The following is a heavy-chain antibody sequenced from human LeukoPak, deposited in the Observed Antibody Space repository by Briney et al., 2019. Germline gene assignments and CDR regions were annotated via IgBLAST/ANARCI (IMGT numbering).Heavy chain of an antibody. CDR1: GYTFTNYW. D-gene: IGHD3-10*01. Sequence: GSLKISCQGSGYTFTNYWIGWVRQMPGKGLEWMGIIHPGDSDTRYSPSFQGQVTISADKSISTAYLQWSSLKASDTAMYYCARGEYYYGSGSYSLFDYWGQGTLVTVSS. V-gene: IGHV5-51*01. J-gene: IGHJ4*02. CDR3: ARGEYYYGSGSYSLFDY. CDR2: IHPGDSDT.